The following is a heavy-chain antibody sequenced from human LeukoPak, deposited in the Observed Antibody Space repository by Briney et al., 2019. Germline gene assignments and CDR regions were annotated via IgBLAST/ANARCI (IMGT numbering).Heavy chain of an antibody. J-gene: IGHJ3*02. CDR1: GFTFDDNA. CDR3: AKSTLEGIVGASGAFDI. CDR2: ISSNSDGI. D-gene: IGHD1-26*01. V-gene: IGHV3-9*03. Sequence: PGGSLRLSCAASGFTFDDNAMHWVRQAPGKGLEWVSGISSNSDGICYANSVKCRFTISRDNAKNSLYLQMNSLRVEDMALYYCAKSTLEGIVGASGAFDIWGQGTMVTVSS.